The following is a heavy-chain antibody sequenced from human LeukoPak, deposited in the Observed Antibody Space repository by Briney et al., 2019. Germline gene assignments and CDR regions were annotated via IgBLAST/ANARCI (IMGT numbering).Heavy chain of an antibody. CDR1: GYTFTSYG. V-gene: IGHV1-18*01. D-gene: IGHD1-26*01. CDR3: ATGIVGATPFDY. CDR2: ISTYNDNT. J-gene: IGHJ4*02. Sequence: ASVKVSCKASGYTFTSYGINWVRQAPGQGLEWMGWISTYNDNTNYAQKFQGRVTMTEDTSTDTAYMELSSLRSEDTAVYYCATGIVGATPFDYWGQGTLVTVSS.